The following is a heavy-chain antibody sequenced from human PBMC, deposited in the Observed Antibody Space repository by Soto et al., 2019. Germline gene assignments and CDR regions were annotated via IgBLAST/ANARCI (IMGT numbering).Heavy chain of an antibody. CDR3: ARARAMVRGVIITLGY. CDR2: MNPNSGNK. J-gene: IGHJ4*02. Sequence: GASVKVSCKASGYTFTSYDINWVRQATGQGLEWMGWMNPNSGNKGYAQKFQGRVTMTRNTSISIACMELSSLRSEDTAVYYCARARAMVRGVIITLGYWGQGTLVTVSS. V-gene: IGHV1-8*01. D-gene: IGHD3-10*01. CDR1: GYTFTSYD.